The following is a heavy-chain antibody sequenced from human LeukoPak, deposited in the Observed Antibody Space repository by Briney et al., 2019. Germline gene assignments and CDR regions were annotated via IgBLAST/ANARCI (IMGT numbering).Heavy chain of an antibody. Sequence: EASVKVSCKASGYTFTGYYMHWVRQAPGQGLEWLGWINTKSGATNYAQNFQGRVTMTRDTSTSTTYMEMKRLRSDDTAVYYCARDLGISGWYAPPLGYFDYWGQGTLLTVSS. CDR3: ARDLGISGWYAPPLGYFDY. V-gene: IGHV1-2*02. CDR1: GYTFTGYY. CDR2: INTKSGAT. D-gene: IGHD6-19*01. J-gene: IGHJ4*02.